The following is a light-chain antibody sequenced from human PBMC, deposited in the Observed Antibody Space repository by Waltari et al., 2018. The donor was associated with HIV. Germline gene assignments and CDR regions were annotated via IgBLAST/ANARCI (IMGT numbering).Light chain of an antibody. J-gene: IGKJ2*01. V-gene: IGKV6-21*01. Sequence: EIVLTQSPDFQSVSPKEKVTITCRASQSIGSSLHWYQQKPDQSPKLLIKYGSRSFSGVPSRFSGSGSGTDFNLTINRLEGEDAATYYCHQSSSLPHTFGQGTKLEIK. CDR2: YGS. CDR1: QSIGSS. CDR3: HQSSSLPHT.